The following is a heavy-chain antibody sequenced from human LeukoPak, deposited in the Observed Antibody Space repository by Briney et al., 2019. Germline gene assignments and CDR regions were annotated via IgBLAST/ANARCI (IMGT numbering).Heavy chain of an antibody. CDR2: IYYSGST. Sequence: SETLSLTCTVSGGSISSSSYYWGWIRQPPGKGLEWIGSIYYSGSTYYNPSLKSRVTISVDTSKNQFSLKLSSVTAADTAVYYCASSSSWYRGVDYWGQGTLVTVSS. CDR1: GGSISSSSYY. V-gene: IGHV4-39*07. J-gene: IGHJ4*02. D-gene: IGHD6-13*01. CDR3: ASSSSWYRGVDY.